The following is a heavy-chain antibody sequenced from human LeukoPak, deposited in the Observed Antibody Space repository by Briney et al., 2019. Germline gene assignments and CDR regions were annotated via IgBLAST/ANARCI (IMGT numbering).Heavy chain of an antibody. Sequence: ASVKVSCKASGYTFTGYYMHWVRQAPGQGLEWMGWINPNSGGTNYAQKFQGRVTMTRDTSISTAYMELSRLRSDDTAVYSCAREFEVEATTGGFDYGGQGNLVTASS. J-gene: IGHJ4*02. CDR1: GYTFTGYY. CDR2: INPNSGGT. CDR3: AREFEVEATTGGFDY. V-gene: IGHV1-2*02. D-gene: IGHD1-26*01.